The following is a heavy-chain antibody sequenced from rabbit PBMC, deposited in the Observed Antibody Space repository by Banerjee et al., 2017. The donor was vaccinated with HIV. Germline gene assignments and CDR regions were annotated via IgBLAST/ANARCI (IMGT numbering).Heavy chain of an antibody. CDR3: ARGLAVVIGWNFNL. CDR2: INSNTGNT. D-gene: IGHD1-1*01. J-gene: IGHJ4*01. Sequence: QQQLEESGGGLVKPGGTLTLTCTASGFSFNNQYEMCWVRQAPGKRLEWIACINSNTGNTVDASWAKGRFTISKAALTTVTLQTTSPTAADTFSDFFARGLAVVIGWNFNLRGQGTLVTVS. V-gene: IGHV1S45*01. CDR1: GFSFNNQYE.